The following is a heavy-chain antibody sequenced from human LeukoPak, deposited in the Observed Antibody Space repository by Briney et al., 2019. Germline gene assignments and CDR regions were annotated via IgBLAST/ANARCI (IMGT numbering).Heavy chain of an antibody. CDR2: IIPIFGTA. V-gene: IGHV1-69*05. J-gene: IGHJ6*04. Sequence: ASVKVSCKASGGTFSSYAISWVRQAPGQGLEWVGGIIPIFGTANYAQKFQGRVTITTDESTSTAYMELSSLRSEDTAVYYCARGEPYGSGSYLDVWGKGTTVTVSS. D-gene: IGHD3-10*01. CDR1: GGTFSSYA. CDR3: ARGEPYGSGSYLDV.